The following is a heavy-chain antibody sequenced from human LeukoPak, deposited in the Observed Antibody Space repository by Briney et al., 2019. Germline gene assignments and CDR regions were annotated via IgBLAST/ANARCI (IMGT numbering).Heavy chain of an antibody. D-gene: IGHD4-23*01. V-gene: IGHV4-30-4*01. Sequence: SQTLSLTCTVSGGSISSGDYYWSWIRQPPGKGLEWIGYIYYSGSTYYNPSLKSRVTISVDTSKNQFSLKLSSVTAADTAVYYCARTTVVTGAEYFQHWGQGTLVTVSS. J-gene: IGHJ1*01. CDR1: GGSISSGDYY. CDR2: IYYSGST. CDR3: ARTTVVTGAEYFQH.